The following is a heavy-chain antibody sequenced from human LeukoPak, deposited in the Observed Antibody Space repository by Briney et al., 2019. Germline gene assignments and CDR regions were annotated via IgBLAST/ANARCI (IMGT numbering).Heavy chain of an antibody. CDR2: IYYSGST. CDR1: GGSISSSSYY. D-gene: IGHD1-14*01. V-gene: IGHV4-39*07. J-gene: IGHJ4*02. CDR3: ARAEVSRSSLVYFDY. Sequence: SGTLSLTCTVSGGSISSSSYYWGWIRQPPGKGLEWIGSIYYSGSTYYNPSLKSRVTISVDTSKNQFSLKLSSVTAADTAVYYCARAEVSRSSLVYFDYWGQGTLVTVSS.